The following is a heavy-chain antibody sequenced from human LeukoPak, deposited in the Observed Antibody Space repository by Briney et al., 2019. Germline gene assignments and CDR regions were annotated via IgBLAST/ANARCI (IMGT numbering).Heavy chain of an antibody. CDR3: ARSRITMVRGVFWYFDL. CDR1: GGSISSSSYY. J-gene: IGHJ2*01. Sequence: PSETLSLTCTVSGGSISSSSYYWGWIRQPPGKGLEWIGSIYYSGSTYYNPSLKSRVTISVDTSKNQFSLKLSSVTAADTAVYYCARSRITMVRGVFWYFDLWGRGTLVTVSS. D-gene: IGHD3-10*01. CDR2: IYYSGST. V-gene: IGHV4-39*07.